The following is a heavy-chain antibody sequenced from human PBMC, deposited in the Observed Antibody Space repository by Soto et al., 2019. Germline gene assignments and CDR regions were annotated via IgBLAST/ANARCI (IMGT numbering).Heavy chain of an antibody. V-gene: IGHV1-69*13. D-gene: IGHD2-2*01. CDR3: ARDGVGCSSTSCYRWFDP. J-gene: IGHJ5*02. Sequence: SVKVSCKASGGTFSSYAISWVRQAPGQGLEWMGGIIPIFGTANYAQKFQGRVTITADESTSTAYMELSSLRSEDTAVYYCARDGVGCSSTSCYRWFDPWGQGTLVTVSS. CDR2: IIPIFGTA. CDR1: GGTFSSYA.